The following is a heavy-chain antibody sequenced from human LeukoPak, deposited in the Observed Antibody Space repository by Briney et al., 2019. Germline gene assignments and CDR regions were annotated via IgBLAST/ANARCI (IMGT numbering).Heavy chain of an antibody. V-gene: IGHV3-64D*06. CDR1: GFTFSSYA. CDR3: VPPPNELALHS. Sequence: GGSLRLSCSASGFTFSSYAIQWVRQAPGKGLEYVSAISSSGGSIYYADSVKGRFTISRDNSKNTLYLQMSSLRAEDTAVYYCVPPPNELALHSWGQGTLVSVSS. CDR2: ISSSGGSI. D-gene: IGHD1-1*01. J-gene: IGHJ4*02.